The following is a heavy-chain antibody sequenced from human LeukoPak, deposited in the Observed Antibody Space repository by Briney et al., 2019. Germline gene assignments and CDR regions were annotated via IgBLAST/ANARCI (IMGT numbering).Heavy chain of an antibody. Sequence: KPSETLSLTCTVSGGSISSGDYYWSWIRQPPGKGLEWIGYIYYSGSTNYNPSLKSRVTISVDTSKNQFSLKLSSVTAADTAVYYCARDHYGGSYSFDYWGQGTLVTVSS. J-gene: IGHJ4*02. CDR2: IYYSGST. D-gene: IGHD1-26*01. CDR3: ARDHYGGSYSFDY. V-gene: IGHV4-61*08. CDR1: GGSISSGDYY.